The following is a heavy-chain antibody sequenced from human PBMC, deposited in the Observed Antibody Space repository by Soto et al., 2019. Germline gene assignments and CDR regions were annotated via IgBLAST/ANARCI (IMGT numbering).Heavy chain of an antibody. CDR3: AGGITMGNMDV. J-gene: IGHJ6*02. D-gene: IGHD3-10*01. CDR1: GGPISSYY. Sequence: PSETLSLTCTVSGGPISSYYWSWIRQPPGKGLEWIGYIYYSGSTNYNPSLKSRVTISVDTSKNQFSLKLSSVTAADTAVYYCAGGITMGNMDVWGQGTTVTVSS. V-gene: IGHV4-59*01. CDR2: IYYSGST.